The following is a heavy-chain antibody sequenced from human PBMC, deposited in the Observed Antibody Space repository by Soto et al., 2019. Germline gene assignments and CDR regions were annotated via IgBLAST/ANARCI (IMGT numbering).Heavy chain of an antibody. J-gene: IGHJ4*02. Sequence: SETLSLTCAVYGGSFSGYYWSWIRQPPGKGLEWIGEINHSGSTNYNPSLKSRVTTSVDTSKNQFSLKLSSVTAADTAVYYCARGRGYSGYDRVLGFDYWGQGTLVTVSS. CDR1: GGSFSGYY. V-gene: IGHV4-34*01. D-gene: IGHD5-12*01. CDR3: ARGRGYSGYDRVLGFDY. CDR2: INHSGST.